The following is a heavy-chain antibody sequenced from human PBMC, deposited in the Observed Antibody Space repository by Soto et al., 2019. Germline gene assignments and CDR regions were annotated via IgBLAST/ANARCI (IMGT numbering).Heavy chain of an antibody. CDR2: FDPEDGET. D-gene: IGHD2-2*01. CDR1: GYTLTELS. V-gene: IGHV1-24*01. Sequence: GASVKVSCKVSGYTLTELSMHWVRQAPGKGLEWMGGFDPEDGETIYAQKFQGRVTMTEDTSTDTAYMELSSLRSEDTAVYYCAKGYCSSTTCYGFLHYFDYWGQGTLVTVSS. CDR3: AKGYCSSTTCYGFLHYFDY. J-gene: IGHJ4*02.